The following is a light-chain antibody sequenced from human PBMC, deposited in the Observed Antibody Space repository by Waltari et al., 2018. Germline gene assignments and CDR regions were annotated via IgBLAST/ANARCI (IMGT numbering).Light chain of an antibody. V-gene: IGKV4-1*01. CDR3: QQYYSTPLT. J-gene: IGKJ4*01. CDR2: WAS. CDR1: ESVLYSFNNKNP. Sequence: DIVMTQSPESLAVSLGERATINCKSSESVLYSFNNKNPLAWYQQKPGQPPKLLLYWASTRKSGVPDRFSGIGSETDFTLTVTSLQAEDAAAYYCQQYYSTPLTFGGGTRVEI.